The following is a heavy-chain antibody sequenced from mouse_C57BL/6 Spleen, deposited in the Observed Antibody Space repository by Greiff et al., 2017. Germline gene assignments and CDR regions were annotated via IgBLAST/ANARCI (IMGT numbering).Heavy chain of an antibody. CDR1: GYAFSSSW. CDR2: IYPGDGDT. Sequence: QVQLQQSGPELVKPGASVKISCKASGYAFSSSWMNWVQQRPGKGLEWIGRIYPGDGDTYYNGKFKGRARLTADKSSSTAYMQLSSLTSEDSAVYFCARRDWDESLDYWGQGTTLTVSS. V-gene: IGHV1-82*01. J-gene: IGHJ2*01. D-gene: IGHD4-1*01. CDR3: ARRDWDESLDY.